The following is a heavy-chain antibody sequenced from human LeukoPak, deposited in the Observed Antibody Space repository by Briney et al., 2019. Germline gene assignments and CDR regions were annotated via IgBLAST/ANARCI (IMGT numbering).Heavy chain of an antibody. CDR2: IIPIFGTA. D-gene: IGHD2-2*01. CDR1: GGTFSSYA. J-gene: IGHJ5*02. V-gene: IGHV1-69*05. CDR3: ARGLVVPAALPFDP. Sequence: ASVKVSCKASGGTFSSYASSWVRQAPGQGLEWMGGIIPIFGTANYAQKFQGRVTITTDESTSTAYMEVSSLRSEDTAAYHCARGLVVPAALPFDPSGQGTLVTASS.